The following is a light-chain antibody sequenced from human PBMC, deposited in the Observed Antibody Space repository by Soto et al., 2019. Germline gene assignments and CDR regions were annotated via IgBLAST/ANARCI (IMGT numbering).Light chain of an antibody. CDR1: QSVRSN. Sequence: EIVMTQSPVTLSVSPGERATLSCRASQSVRSNLAWYQQKPGQAPRLLMYDASTRATGIPARFSGSGSGTEFTLTISSLQSEDFAIYYCQPYNNWPPWTFGQGTKVEIK. CDR2: DAS. CDR3: QPYNNWPPWT. V-gene: IGKV3-15*01. J-gene: IGKJ1*01.